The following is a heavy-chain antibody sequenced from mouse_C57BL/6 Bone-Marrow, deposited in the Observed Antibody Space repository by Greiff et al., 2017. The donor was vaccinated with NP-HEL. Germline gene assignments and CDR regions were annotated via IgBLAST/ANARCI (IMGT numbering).Heavy chain of an antibody. Sequence: QVQLQQPGAELVKPGASVKLSCKASGYTFTSYWMHWVKQRPGQGLEWIGMIHPNSGSTNYNEKFKSKATLTVDKSSSTAYLHLSSLTSEDSAVYYCARRDGSSSWFAYWGQGTLVTVSA. V-gene: IGHV1-64*01. CDR3: ARRDGSSSWFAY. D-gene: IGHD1-1*01. CDR1: GYTFTSYW. J-gene: IGHJ3*01. CDR2: IHPNSGST.